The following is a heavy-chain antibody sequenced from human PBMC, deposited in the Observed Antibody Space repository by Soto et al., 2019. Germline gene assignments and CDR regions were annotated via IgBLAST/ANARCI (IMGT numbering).Heavy chain of an antibody. V-gene: IGHV1-46*01. CDR2: INPSGGST. J-gene: IGHJ4*02. CDR3: ARGSVVEDTAMVTPFFDY. D-gene: IGHD5-18*01. CDR1: GYTFTSYY. Sequence: ASVKVSCKASGYTFTSYYMHWVRQAPGQGLEWMGIINPSGGSTSYAQKFQGRVTMTRDTSTSTVYMELSSLRSEDTAVYYCARGSVVEDTAMVTPFFDYWGQGTLVTVSS.